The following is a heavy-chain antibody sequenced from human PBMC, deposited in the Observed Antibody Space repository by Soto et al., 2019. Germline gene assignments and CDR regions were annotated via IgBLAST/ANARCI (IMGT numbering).Heavy chain of an antibody. V-gene: IGHV1-18*01. CDR2: ISAYNGNT. D-gene: IGHD2-21*01. CDR1: GYTFTSYG. CDR3: ARDGLWATSADYYYYGMAV. J-gene: IGHJ6*02. Sequence: QVQLVQSGAEVKKPGASVKVSCKASGYTFTSYGISWMRQAPGQGHEWMGWISAYNGNTNYAQKLQGRVTMTTDTSKSTAYMELRSLRSDDTAVYYCARDGLWATSADYYYYGMAVWGQGTTVTVSS.